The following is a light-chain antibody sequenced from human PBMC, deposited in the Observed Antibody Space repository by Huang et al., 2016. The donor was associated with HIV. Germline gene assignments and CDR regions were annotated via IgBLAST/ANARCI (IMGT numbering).Light chain of an antibody. V-gene: IGKV3-11*01. CDR2: DAS. CDR3: QQRSNWPPLT. Sequence: EIVLTQSPATLSLSPGERATLSCRASQSVSSYLAWYQQRPGQGPRLLIYDASYRATGSPARFSGSGAGTDFTLTISSLEPEDFAVYYCQQRSNWPPLTFGGGTKVEIK. J-gene: IGKJ4*01. CDR1: QSVSSY.